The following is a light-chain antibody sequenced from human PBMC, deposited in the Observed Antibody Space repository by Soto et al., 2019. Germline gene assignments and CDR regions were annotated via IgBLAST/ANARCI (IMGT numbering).Light chain of an antibody. CDR2: GAS. CDR1: QSFNSIY. Sequence: EIVLTQSPGTLSLSPGERATLSCRASQSFNSIYLAWYQQKPGQAPRLLIYGASSRATGIPDRFSGSGSGTDFTLTISRLEPEDSAVYYCQKYGSSPTLGQGTKVDIK. CDR3: QKYGSSPT. V-gene: IGKV3-20*01. J-gene: IGKJ1*01.